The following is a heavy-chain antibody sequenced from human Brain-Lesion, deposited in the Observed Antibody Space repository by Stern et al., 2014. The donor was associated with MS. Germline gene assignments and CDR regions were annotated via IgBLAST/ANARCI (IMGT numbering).Heavy chain of an antibody. V-gene: IGHV4-61*02. Sequence: QVQLEESGPGLVKPSQTLSLSCTVSGGSISSGGYYWSWIRQPAGKGLEWIGRIFNSGSTRHNPSLKSRVTISIAPSKTQFSLRLNSMTAADTAVYYCARGRVVPGFQYYATDVWGQGTTVIVSS. CDR3: ARGRVVPGFQYYATDV. D-gene: IGHD2-2*01. CDR1: GGSISSGGYY. J-gene: IGHJ6*02. CDR2: IFNSGST.